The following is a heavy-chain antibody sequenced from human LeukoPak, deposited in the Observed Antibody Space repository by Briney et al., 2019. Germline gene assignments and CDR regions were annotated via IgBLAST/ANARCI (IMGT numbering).Heavy chain of an antibody. CDR1: GGSISSSSYY. J-gene: IGHJ5*02. Sequence: SETLSLTCTVSGGSISSSSYYWGWIRQPPGKGLEWIGSIYYSGSTYYNPSLKSRVTISVDTSKNQFSLKLSSVTAADTAVYYCARDRIFGDGFDPWGQGTLVTVSS. D-gene: IGHD3-10*01. CDR2: IYYSGST. V-gene: IGHV4-39*07. CDR3: ARDRIFGDGFDP.